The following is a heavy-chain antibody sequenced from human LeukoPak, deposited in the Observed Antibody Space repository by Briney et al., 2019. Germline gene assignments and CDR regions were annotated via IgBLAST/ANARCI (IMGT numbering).Heavy chain of an antibody. Sequence: SETLSLTCTVSGGSISSYYWSWIRQPPGKGLEWIGYIYYSGSTNYNPSLNSRVTISVDRSKNQFSLKLRSVTAADTAMYYCARKRYQDIVVVVAAKGRSCFDPWGRGTLVTVSS. D-gene: IGHD2-15*01. V-gene: IGHV4-59*08. J-gene: IGHJ5*02. CDR1: GGSISSYY. CDR2: IYYSGST. CDR3: ARKRYQDIVVVVAAKGRSCFDP.